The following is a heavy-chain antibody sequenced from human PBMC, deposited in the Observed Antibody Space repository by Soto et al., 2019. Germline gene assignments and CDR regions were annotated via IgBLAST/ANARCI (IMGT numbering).Heavy chain of an antibody. D-gene: IGHD3-10*01. J-gene: IGHJ4*02. V-gene: IGHV4-34*01. Sequence: PSETLSLSCAVYGWSFSAYYWSWIRQPPGKGLEWIGEINHSGGTSYNPSLKSRVTMSVDRSKKQFSLRLSSVTAADTAVYYCARAIYGLDYLDFWGQGTLVTV. CDR3: ARAIYGLDYLDF. CDR2: INHSGGT. CDR1: GWSFSAYY.